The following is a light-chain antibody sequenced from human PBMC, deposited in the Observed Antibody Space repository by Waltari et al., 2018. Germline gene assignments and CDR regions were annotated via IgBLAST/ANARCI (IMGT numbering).Light chain of an antibody. CDR2: WAS. V-gene: IGKV4-1*01. Sequence: DIVMTQSPDSLAVSLGERTSINCKASQSVLYSSDNKNYLAWYRQKPGQPPNLLIYWASTRESGVPGRFSGSGSGTDFTLTISSLQAEDVAVYYCQQDYSTPYTFGQGTKLEIK. J-gene: IGKJ2*01. CDR3: QQDYSTPYT. CDR1: QSVLYSSDNKNY.